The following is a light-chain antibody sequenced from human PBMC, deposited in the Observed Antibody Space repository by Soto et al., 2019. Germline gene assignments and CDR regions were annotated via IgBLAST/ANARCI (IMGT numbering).Light chain of an antibody. CDR3: QQYGSSPGT. J-gene: IGKJ1*01. V-gene: IGKV3-20*01. Sequence: EIVLTQSPGTLSLSPGERATLSCRASQSVSSNYLGWFQQKPGQAPRLLIFGASYRDTGIPDRFSGSGSGTDFTLTISRREPEDFAMYYCQQYGSSPGTFGQGTKVEVK. CDR1: QSVSSNY. CDR2: GAS.